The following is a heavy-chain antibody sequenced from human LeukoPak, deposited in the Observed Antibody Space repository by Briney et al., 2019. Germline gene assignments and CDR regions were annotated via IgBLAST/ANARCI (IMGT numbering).Heavy chain of an antibody. Sequence: GGSLRLSCAASGFTFRSYVMHWVRQAPGKGLEWVSVISATDGSTHYADSVKGRFTISRDNSKNTLYLQMNSLRAEDTAVYFCARSTTIEDWGQGTLVTVSS. CDR3: ARSTTIED. J-gene: IGHJ4*02. D-gene: IGHD1-26*01. CDR1: GFTFRSYV. V-gene: IGHV3-23*01. CDR2: ISATDGST.